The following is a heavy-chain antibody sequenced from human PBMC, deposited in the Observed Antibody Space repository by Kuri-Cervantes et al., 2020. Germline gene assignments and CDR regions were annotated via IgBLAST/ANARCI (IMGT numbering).Heavy chain of an antibody. CDR2: IYHSGST. V-gene: IGHV4-39*07. Sequence: SETLSLTCTVSGGSVSSGSYYWSWIRQPPGKGLEWIGSIYHSGSTYYNPSLKSRVTISVDTSKNQFSLKLSSVTAADTAVYYCARAPHCSSTSCSGDYFDYWGQGTLVTVSS. CDR3: ARAPHCSSTSCSGDYFDY. D-gene: IGHD2-2*01. CDR1: GGSVSSGSYY. J-gene: IGHJ4*02.